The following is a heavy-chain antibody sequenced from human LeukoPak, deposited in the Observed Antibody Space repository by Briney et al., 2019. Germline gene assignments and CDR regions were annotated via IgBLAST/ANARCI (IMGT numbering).Heavy chain of an antibody. CDR1: GYTFTSYG. D-gene: IGHD6-6*01. CDR2: TSAYNGNT. Sequence: ASVKVSCKASGYTFTSYGISWVRQAPGQGLEWMGWTSAYNGNTNYAQKLQGRVTMTTDTSTSTAYMELRSLRSDDTAVYYCARDLPYGSSDRTPFDYWGRGTPVTVSS. J-gene: IGHJ4*02. V-gene: IGHV1-18*01. CDR3: ARDLPYGSSDRTPFDY.